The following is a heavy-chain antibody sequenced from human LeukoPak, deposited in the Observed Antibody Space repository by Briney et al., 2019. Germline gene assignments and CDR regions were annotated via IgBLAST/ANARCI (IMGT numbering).Heavy chain of an antibody. V-gene: IGHV4-39*07. CDR1: GGSISSSSYY. CDR2: IYYSGST. CDR3: ARGERYDFHFDY. D-gene: IGHD3-3*01. J-gene: IGHJ4*02. Sequence: SETLSLTCTVSGGSISSSSYYWGWIRQPPGQGLKWIGSIYYSGSTYYNPSLKSRVTILVDTSKNQFSLKLSSVTAADTAVYYCARGERYDFHFDYWGQGTLVTVSS.